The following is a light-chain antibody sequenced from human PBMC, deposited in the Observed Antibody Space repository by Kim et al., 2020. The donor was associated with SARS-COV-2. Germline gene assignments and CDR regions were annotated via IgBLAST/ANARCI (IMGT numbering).Light chain of an antibody. CDR3: QAWDLDTAV. Sequence: SYELTQPPSVSVSPGQTANIPCSGDGLGDKYASWYQQRAGQPPVLVIYEDRERPSGIPERFSGSNSGNTATLTITGTQTMDEADYYCQAWDLDTAVFGGGTQLTVL. J-gene: IGLJ2*01. CDR1: GLGDKY. CDR2: EDR. V-gene: IGLV3-1*01.